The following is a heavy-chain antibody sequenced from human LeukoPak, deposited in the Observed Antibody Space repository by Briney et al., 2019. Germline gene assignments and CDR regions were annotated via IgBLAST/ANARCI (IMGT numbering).Heavy chain of an antibody. CDR1: GGSISNSFYY. Sequence: SETLSLTCTVSGGSISNSFYYWGWIRQPPGKGLEWFGSIYYSGSTSYSPSLKSRVTMSVDTSKNQFSLNLSPVTAADTAVYYFARLKYSHGNGDYWGQGTLVTVSS. CDR2: IYYSGST. J-gene: IGHJ4*02. V-gene: IGHV4-39*01. CDR3: ARLKYSHGNGDY. D-gene: IGHD5-18*01.